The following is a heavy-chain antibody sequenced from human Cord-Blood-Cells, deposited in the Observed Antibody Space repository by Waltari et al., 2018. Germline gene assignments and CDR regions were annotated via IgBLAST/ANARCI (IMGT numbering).Heavy chain of an antibody. V-gene: IGHV1-69*01. J-gene: IGHJ3*02. D-gene: IGHD2-21*02. CDR3: AREVGHIVVVTAAVGAFDI. CDR1: GGTFSSYA. Sequence: QVQLVQSGAEVKKPGSSVKVSCKASGGTFSSYAIRWVRPAPGHRLEWMGGIIPIFGTANYAQKFQGRVTITADESTSTAYMELSSLRSEDTAVYYCAREVGHIVVVTAAVGAFDIWGQGTMVTVSS. CDR2: IIPIFGTA.